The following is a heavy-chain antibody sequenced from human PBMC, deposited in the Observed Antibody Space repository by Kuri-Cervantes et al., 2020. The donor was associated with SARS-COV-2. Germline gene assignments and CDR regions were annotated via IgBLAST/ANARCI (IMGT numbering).Heavy chain of an antibody. CDR3: TTLIDY. Sequence: GESLKISCAASGFTFSNAWMSWVRQAPGKGLEWVGRIKGKTDGGTTDYAAPVKGRFTISRDDSKNTLYLQMNSLKTEDTAVYYCTTLIDYWGQGTLVTVSS. V-gene: IGHV3-15*01. J-gene: IGHJ4*02. CDR1: GFTFSNAW. CDR2: IKGKTDGGTT.